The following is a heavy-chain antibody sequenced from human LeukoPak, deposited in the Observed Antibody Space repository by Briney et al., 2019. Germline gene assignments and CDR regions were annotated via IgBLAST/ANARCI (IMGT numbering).Heavy chain of an antibody. CDR1: GYSFTGHW. J-gene: IGHJ4*02. Sequence: GESLKISCKGSGYSFTGHWIGWVRQMPRKGLEWMGIICPGDSDTRYSPSFQGQVTISADKSISTAYLQWSSLKASDTAMYYCARLGQPYYFDYWGQGTLVTVSS. V-gene: IGHV5-51*01. CDR2: ICPGDSDT. CDR3: ARLGQPYYFDY.